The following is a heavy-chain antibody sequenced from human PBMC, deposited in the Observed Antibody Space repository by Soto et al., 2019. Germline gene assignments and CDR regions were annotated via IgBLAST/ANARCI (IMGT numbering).Heavy chain of an antibody. CDR2: IWHDGSNK. D-gene: IGHD1-20*01. CDR1: GFTFSSYA. CDR3: ARDLRYPSKLDY. J-gene: IGHJ4*02. Sequence: GGSLRLSCAASGFTFSSYAMVWVRQASGKGPEWVAVIWHDGSNKYYADSVKGRFTISRDNSMDTLYLQMNSLRAEDTAVYYCARDLRYPSKLDYWGQGTLVTVSS. V-gene: IGHV3-33*01.